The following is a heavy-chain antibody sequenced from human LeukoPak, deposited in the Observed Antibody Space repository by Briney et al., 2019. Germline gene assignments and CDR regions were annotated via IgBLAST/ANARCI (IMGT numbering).Heavy chain of an antibody. CDR1: GGSFSGYY. V-gene: IGHV4-34*01. CDR2: INHSGST. Sequence: PSETLSLTCAVYGGSFSGYYWSWIRQPPGKGLEWIGEINHSGSTNYNPSLKSRVTISVDTSKNQFSLKLSSVTAADTAVYYCARDPTGYYDSSAWFDPWGQGTLVTVSS. CDR3: ARDPTGYYDSSAWFDP. D-gene: IGHD3-22*01. J-gene: IGHJ5*02.